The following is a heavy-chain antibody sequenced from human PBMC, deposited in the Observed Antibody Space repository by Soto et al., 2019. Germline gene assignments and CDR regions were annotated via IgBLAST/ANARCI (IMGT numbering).Heavy chain of an antibody. V-gene: IGHV1-69*12. D-gene: IGHD3-10*01. CDR3: ARVGYYGSGSFRHLMDV. CDR1: GGTFSSYA. Sequence: QVQLVQSGAEVKKPGSSVKVSCKASGGTFSSYAISWVRQAPGQGLEWMGGIIPIFGTANYAQKFQGRVTITADESTSTDYMELSSLRSEDTAVYYCARVGYYGSGSFRHLMDVWGQGTTVTVSS. J-gene: IGHJ6*02. CDR2: IIPIFGTA.